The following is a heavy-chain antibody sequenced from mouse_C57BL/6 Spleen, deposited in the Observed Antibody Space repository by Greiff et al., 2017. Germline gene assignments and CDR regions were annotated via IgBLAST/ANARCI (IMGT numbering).Heavy chain of an antibody. J-gene: IGHJ4*01. Sequence: QVQLQQPGAELVRPGSSVKLSCKASGYTFTSYWMDWVKQRPGQGLEWIGNIYPSDSETHYNQKFKDKATLTVDKSSSTAYMQLSSLTSEDSAVYYCARWNYRFYYAMDDWGQGTSVTVSS. D-gene: IGHD1-2*01. CDR3: ARWNYRFYYAMDD. CDR1: GYTFTSYW. CDR2: IYPSDSET. V-gene: IGHV1-61*01.